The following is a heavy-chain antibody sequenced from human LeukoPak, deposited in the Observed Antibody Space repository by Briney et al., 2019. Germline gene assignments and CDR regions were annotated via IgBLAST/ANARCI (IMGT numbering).Heavy chain of an antibody. J-gene: IGHJ4*02. V-gene: IGHV3-13*01. CDR2: VGIAGDT. Sequence: GGSLRLSCAASGSTLSNHAMHWVRRATGKGLEWVSAVGIAGDTFYPGSVKGRFTISRENAKNSLYLQMNSLRVEDTAVYYCARDRGNSSPYQIDYWGQGTLVTVSS. CDR1: GSTLSNHA. D-gene: IGHD6-6*01. CDR3: ARDRGNSSPYQIDY.